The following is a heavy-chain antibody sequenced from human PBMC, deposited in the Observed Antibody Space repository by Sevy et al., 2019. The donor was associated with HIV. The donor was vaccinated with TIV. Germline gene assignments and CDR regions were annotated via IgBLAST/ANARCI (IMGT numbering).Heavy chain of an antibody. Sequence: ASVKVSCKASGGTFSSYAISWVRQAPGQGLEWMGGIIPIFGTANYAQKFQGRVTITADKSTSTAYMELSSLRSEDTAVYYCARAPYYDTLTGYLYFDYWGQGTLVTVSS. D-gene: IGHD3-9*01. CDR1: GGTFSSYA. J-gene: IGHJ4*02. V-gene: IGHV1-69*06. CDR3: ARAPYYDTLTGYLYFDY. CDR2: IIPIFGTA.